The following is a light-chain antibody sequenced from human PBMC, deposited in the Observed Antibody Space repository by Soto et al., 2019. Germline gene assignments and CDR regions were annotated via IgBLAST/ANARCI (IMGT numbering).Light chain of an antibody. V-gene: IGLV2-14*01. Sequence: QSALTQPASVSGSPGQSITISCTGTSSDVGGYNYVSWYQQHPGKAPKLMIYDVSNRPSGDSNRFSGSKSGNTASLTISGLQAEDAADYYCSSYTSSSTVVFGGGTNVTVL. J-gene: IGLJ2*01. CDR2: DVS. CDR3: SSYTSSSTVV. CDR1: SSDVGGYNY.